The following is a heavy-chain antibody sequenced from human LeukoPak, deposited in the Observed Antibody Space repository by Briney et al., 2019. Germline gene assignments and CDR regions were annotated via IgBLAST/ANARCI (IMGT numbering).Heavy chain of an antibody. CDR1: GDSISSYY. Sequence: SETLSPTCTVSGDSISSYYWSWIRQPPGKGLEWIGYIYYSGGTNYNPSLKSRVTISVDTSKKQFSLKLSSVTAADTAVYYCARTPYYYYMDVWRKSTMVTVSS. V-gene: IGHV4-59*01. J-gene: IGHJ6*03. CDR3: ARTPYYYYMDV. CDR2: IYYSGGT.